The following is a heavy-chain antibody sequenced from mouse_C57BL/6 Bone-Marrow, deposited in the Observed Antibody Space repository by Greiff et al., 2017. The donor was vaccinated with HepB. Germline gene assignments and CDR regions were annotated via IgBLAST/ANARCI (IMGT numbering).Heavy chain of an antibody. CDR3: ASSDGYYPYFDY. CDR1: GYTFTSYW. J-gene: IGHJ2*01. V-gene: IGHV1-55*01. D-gene: IGHD2-3*01. Sequence: QVQLQQSGAELVKPGASVKMSCKASGYTFTSYWITWVKQRPGQGLEWIGDIYPGSGSTNYNEKFKSKATLTVDTSSSTAYMQLSSLTSEDSAVYYCASSDGYYPYFDYWGQGTTLTVSS. CDR2: IYPGSGST.